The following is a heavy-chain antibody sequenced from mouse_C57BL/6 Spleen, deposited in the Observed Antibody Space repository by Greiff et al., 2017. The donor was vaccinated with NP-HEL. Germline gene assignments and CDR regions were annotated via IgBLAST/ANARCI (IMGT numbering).Heavy chain of an antibody. CDR2: IDPSDSET. Sequence: VQLQQPGAELVRPGSSVKLSCKASGYTFTSYWMHWVKQRPIQGLEWIGNIDPSDSETHYNQKFKDKATLTVDKSSSTAYMQLSSLTSEDSAVYYCARYDGSSYVHFDYWGQGTTLTVSS. J-gene: IGHJ2*01. CDR1: GYTFTSYW. D-gene: IGHD1-1*01. CDR3: ARYDGSSYVHFDY. V-gene: IGHV1-52*01.